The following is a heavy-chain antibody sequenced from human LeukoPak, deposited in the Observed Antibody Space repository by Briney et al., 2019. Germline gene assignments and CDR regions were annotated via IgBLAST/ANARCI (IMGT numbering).Heavy chain of an antibody. CDR2: IKQDGSEK. CDR1: GFTFSSYW. V-gene: IGHV3-7*03. D-gene: IGHD6-13*01. J-gene: IGHJ4*02. CDR3: ARELGIAAAGTTGFDY. Sequence: PGASLRLSCAASGFTFSSYWMSWVRQAPGKGLEWVANIKQDGSEKYYVDSVKGRFTISRDNAKNSLYLQMNSLRAEDTAVYYCARELGIAAAGTTGFDYWGQGTLVTVSS.